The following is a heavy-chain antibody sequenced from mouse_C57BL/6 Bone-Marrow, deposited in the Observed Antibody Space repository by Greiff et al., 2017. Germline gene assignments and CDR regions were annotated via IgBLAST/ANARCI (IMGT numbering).Heavy chain of an antibody. CDR1: GYTFTSYG. D-gene: IGHD1-1*01. V-gene: IGHV1-81*01. CDR3: ARRTTPVGGCAY. Sequence: VHLVESGAELARPGASVKLSCKASGYTFTSYGISWVKQRTGQGLEWIGEIYPRSGNTYYNEKFKGKATLTADKSSSTAYMELRSLTSEDSAVYFCARRTTPVGGCAYWGQGTLVTVAA. J-gene: IGHJ3*01. CDR2: IYPRSGNT.